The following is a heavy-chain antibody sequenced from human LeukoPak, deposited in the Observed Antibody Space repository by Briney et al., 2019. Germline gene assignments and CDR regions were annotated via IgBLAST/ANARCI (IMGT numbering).Heavy chain of an antibody. Sequence: GASVKVSCKASGGTFSSYAISWVRQAPGQGLEWMGGIIPIFGTANYAQKFQGRVTITADKSTSTDYMELSSLRSEDTAVYYCARDRDPAVAGTWDWFDPWGQGTLVTVSS. D-gene: IGHD6-19*01. CDR2: IIPIFGTA. V-gene: IGHV1-69*06. CDR1: GGTFSSYA. J-gene: IGHJ5*02. CDR3: ARDRDPAVAGTWDWFDP.